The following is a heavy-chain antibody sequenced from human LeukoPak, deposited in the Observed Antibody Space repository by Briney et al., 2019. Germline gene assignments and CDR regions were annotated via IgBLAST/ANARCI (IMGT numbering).Heavy chain of an antibody. D-gene: IGHD5-12*01. J-gene: IGHJ4*02. CDR3: ARVKWLRLVFDY. Sequence: GGSLRLSCAASGFTFSSYSMNWVRQAPGKGLEWVSYISSSGSTIYYADSVKGRFTISRDNAKNSLYLQMNSLRAEDTAVYYCARVKWLRLVFDYWGQGTLVTVSS. CDR1: GFTFSSYS. V-gene: IGHV3-48*04. CDR2: ISSSGSTI.